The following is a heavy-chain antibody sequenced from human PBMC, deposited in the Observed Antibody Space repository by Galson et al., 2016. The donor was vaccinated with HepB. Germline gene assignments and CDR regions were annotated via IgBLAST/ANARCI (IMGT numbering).Heavy chain of an antibody. CDR1: GFIFSNYG. V-gene: IGHV3-30*03. CDR3: ARAVWLPLSGMDV. CDR2: ISFDGSNA. Sequence: SLRLSCAASGFIFSNYGMHWVRQAPGKGLEWVAVISFDGSNAYYGDSVKGRFTISRDNSKNTLSLQMNSLRAEDTAVYYCARAVWLPLSGMDVWGQGTTDTVSS. J-gene: IGHJ6*02. D-gene: IGHD3-10*01.